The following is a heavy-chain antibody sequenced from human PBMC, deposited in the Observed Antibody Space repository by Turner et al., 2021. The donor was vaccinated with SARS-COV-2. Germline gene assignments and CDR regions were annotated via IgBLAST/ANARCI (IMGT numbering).Heavy chain of an antibody. J-gene: IGHJ4*02. CDR3: ARQYTGYSSGWYKDYYFDY. V-gene: IGHV5-51*01. D-gene: IGHD6-19*01. CDR1: GYSFTSYW. Sequence: EVQLVQSGAEVKKPGESLKISCKGSGYSFTSYWIVWVRQMPGKGLEWMGIIYPGDSDTRYSPSFQGQVTISADKSISTAYLQWSSLKASDTAMYYCARQYTGYSSGWYKDYYFDYWGQGTLVTVSS. CDR2: IYPGDSDT.